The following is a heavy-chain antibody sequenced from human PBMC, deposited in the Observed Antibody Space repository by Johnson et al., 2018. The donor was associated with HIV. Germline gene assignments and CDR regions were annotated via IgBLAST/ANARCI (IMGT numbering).Heavy chain of an antibody. J-gene: IGHJ3*02. CDR2: ISYDGSNK. CDR3: AREGAVAGLGDAFDI. Sequence: QVQLVESGGGVVQPGRSLRLSCAASGFTFSSYAMHLVRQAPGKGLEWVAVISYDGSNKYYADSVKGRFTISRDNSKNTLYLQMNSLRAEDTAVYYCAREGAVAGLGDAFDIWGQGTMVTVSS. D-gene: IGHD6-19*01. V-gene: IGHV3-30-3*01. CDR1: GFTFSSYA.